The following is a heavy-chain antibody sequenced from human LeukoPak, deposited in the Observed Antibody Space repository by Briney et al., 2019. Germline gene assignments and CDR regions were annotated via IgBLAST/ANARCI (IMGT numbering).Heavy chain of an antibody. D-gene: IGHD3-10*01. Sequence: GGSLRLSCAASGLTFSSYGMHWVRQAPGKGLEWVAVISYDGSNKYYADSVKGRFTISRDNSKNTLYLQMNSLRAEDTAVYYCAKDRGAHWYFDLWGRGTLVTVSS. V-gene: IGHV3-30*18. CDR1: GLTFSSYG. CDR2: ISYDGSNK. J-gene: IGHJ2*01. CDR3: AKDRGAHWYFDL.